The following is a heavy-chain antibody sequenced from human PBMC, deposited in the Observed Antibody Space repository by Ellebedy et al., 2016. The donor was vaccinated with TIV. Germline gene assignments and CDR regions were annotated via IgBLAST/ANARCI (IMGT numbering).Heavy chain of an antibody. Sequence: SETLSLXCSISSASITSDSYAWIRQSPGKGLEWVGHIGFSGDTNYNPSLKSRITMSLDTSKREFYLKVTSLTAADTAIYYCARDLFLGSRTYFAHWGQGIRVTVSS. D-gene: IGHD3-10*01. CDR3: ARDLFLGSRTYFAH. V-gene: IGHV4-59*01. CDR1: SASITSDS. CDR2: IGFSGDT. J-gene: IGHJ4*02.